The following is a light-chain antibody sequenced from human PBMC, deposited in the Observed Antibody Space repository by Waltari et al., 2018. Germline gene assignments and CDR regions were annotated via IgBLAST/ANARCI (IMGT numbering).Light chain of an antibody. CDR3: QQYYSIALD. J-gene: IGKJ4*01. CDR2: ESS. CDR1: QGISNP. Sequence: IQLTQHPSSLSASVGDRVTITCRACQGISNPVAWYQLKPGKAPKVRLHESSRLESAVPTMFSGSGSGTDYTLTISSLQPEDFATYYCQQYYSIALDFGGGTKVEIK. V-gene: IGKV1-NL1*01.